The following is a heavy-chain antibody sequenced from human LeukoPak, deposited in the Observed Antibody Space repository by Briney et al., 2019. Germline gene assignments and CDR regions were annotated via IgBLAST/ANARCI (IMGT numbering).Heavy chain of an antibody. Sequence: GGSLRLSCAASEFTFSSYAMSWVRQAPGKGLEWVSAISGSGGSPYYADSVKGRFTISRDNSKNTLYLQMNSLRADDTAVYYCAKGSRGSYYGSYYDYWGRGTLVAVSS. V-gene: IGHV3-23*01. D-gene: IGHD1-26*01. CDR3: AKGSRGSYYGSYYDY. CDR1: EFTFSSYA. CDR2: ISGSGGSP. J-gene: IGHJ4*02.